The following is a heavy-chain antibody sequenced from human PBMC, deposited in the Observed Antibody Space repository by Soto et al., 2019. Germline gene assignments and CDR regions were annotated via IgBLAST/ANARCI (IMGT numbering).Heavy chain of an antibody. CDR1: GGTFSSYT. J-gene: IGHJ6*02. D-gene: IGHD5-12*01. V-gene: IGHV1-69*02. Sequence: QVQLVQSGAEVKKPGSSVKVSCKASGGTFSSYTISWVRQAPGQGLEWMGRIIPILGIANYALKFQGRVTITADKSTSTAYMELSSLRSEDTAVYYCARSIKRDTGYGMDVWGQGTTVTVSS. CDR3: ARSIKRDTGYGMDV. CDR2: IIPILGIA.